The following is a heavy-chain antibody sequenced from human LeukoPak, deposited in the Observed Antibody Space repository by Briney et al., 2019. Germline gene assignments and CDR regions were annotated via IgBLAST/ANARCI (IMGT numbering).Heavy chain of an antibody. CDR2: INPSGGST. J-gene: IGHJ6*03. V-gene: IGHV1-46*01. Sequence: ASVKVSCKASGYTFTSYYMHWVRQAPGQGLEWMGIINPSGGSTSYAQKFQGRVTMTRDMSTSTVYMELSSLRSEDTAVYYCARERNDCYGSSGCVGDSYMDVWGKGTTVTVSS. D-gene: IGHD3-22*01. CDR1: GYTFTSYY. CDR3: ARERNDCYGSSGCVGDSYMDV.